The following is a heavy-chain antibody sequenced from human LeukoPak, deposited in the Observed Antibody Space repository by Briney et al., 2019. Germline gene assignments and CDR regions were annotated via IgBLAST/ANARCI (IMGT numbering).Heavy chain of an antibody. Sequence: GGSLRLSCAASGFTFSSYSMNSVRQAPGKGLEWVSYISSSSSTIYYADSAKGRFTISRDNAKNSLYLQMNSLRAEDTAVYYCAREELATDYVRWFDPWGQGTLVTVSS. D-gene: IGHD4-17*01. V-gene: IGHV3-48*04. J-gene: IGHJ5*02. CDR3: AREELATDYVRWFDP. CDR1: GFTFSSYS. CDR2: ISSSSSTI.